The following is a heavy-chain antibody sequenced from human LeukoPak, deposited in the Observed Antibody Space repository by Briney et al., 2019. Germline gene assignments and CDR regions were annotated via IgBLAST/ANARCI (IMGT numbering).Heavy chain of an antibody. CDR1: GGSISNYY. Sequence: PSETLSLTCTVSGGSISNYYWSWIRQPPGKGLEWIGYIYYSGNTNYNPSLKSRVTISVGTSKNQFSLKLSSVTAADTAVYYCVRENYSSGWYGIIDYWGQGTLVTVS. J-gene: IGHJ4*02. D-gene: IGHD6-19*01. V-gene: IGHV4-59*01. CDR2: IYYSGNT. CDR3: VRENYSSGWYGIIDY.